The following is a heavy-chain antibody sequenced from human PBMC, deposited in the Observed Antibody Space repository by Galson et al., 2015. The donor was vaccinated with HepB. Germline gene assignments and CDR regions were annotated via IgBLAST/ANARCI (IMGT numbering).Heavy chain of an antibody. D-gene: IGHD3-3*01. J-gene: IGHJ6*02. CDR1: GYTFSNFY. CDR2: INPNGGSA. Sequence: SVKVSCKASGYTFSNFYIHWVRRAPGQGLEWMGVINPNGGSATYAQEFQGRLTLTRDTSTSTVYLDLSGLESDDTAAYYCAKNIIPIPRAVTPDKTKYYYYGMDVWGQGTTVTVSS. V-gene: IGHV1-46*01. CDR3: AKNIIPIPRAVTPDKTKYYYYGMDV.